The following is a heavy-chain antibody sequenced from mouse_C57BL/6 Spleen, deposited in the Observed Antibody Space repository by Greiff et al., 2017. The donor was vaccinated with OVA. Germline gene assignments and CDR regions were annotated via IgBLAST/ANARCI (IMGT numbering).Heavy chain of an antibody. Sequence: QVQLQQSGPELVKPGASVTISCKASGYAFPSSGMNWVKQRPGEGLEWIGGIYPGAGDTNYNGKLKGKATLTAAKSSSTAYMQLSSLTSEDSAVSVCERWGWGYDGYALDYWGQGTSVTVSS. V-gene: IGHV1-82*01. J-gene: IGHJ4*01. D-gene: IGHD2-2*01. CDR2: IYPGAGDT. CDR3: ERWGWGYDGYALDY. CDR1: GYAFPSSG.